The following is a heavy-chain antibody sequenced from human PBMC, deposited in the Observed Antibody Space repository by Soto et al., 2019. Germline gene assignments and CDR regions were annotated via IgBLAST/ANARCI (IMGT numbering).Heavy chain of an antibody. CDR2: AIPVLGVA. CDR3: ARDRDVAAAGTGETNYYYGMDV. D-gene: IGHD6-13*01. J-gene: IGHJ6*02. V-gene: IGHV1-69*08. CDR1: GGNFRSQSIS. Sequence: QVQLVQSGAEVKKPGSSVKVSCKASGGNFRSQSISISWVRQAPGQGLEWMGRAIPVLGVANYAQKFQGRVTITADKVTTTVYRERSSLRSEDTSEYYCARDRDVAAAGTGETNYYYGMDVWGQGTTVTVSS.